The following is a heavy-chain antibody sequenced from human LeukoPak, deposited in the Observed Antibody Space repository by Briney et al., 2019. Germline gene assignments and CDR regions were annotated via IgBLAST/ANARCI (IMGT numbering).Heavy chain of an antibody. CDR1: GFTFSRYT. J-gene: IGHJ4*02. V-gene: IGHV3-30-3*01. D-gene: IGHD1-26*01. CDR3: AREWELVY. Sequence: GGSLRLSCAASGFTFSRYTMHWVRQAPGKGLEWVAVISYDGSSKYYADSVKGRITISRDNSKNTLYLQMNSLRAEDTAVYYCAREWELVYWGQGTLVTASS. CDR2: ISYDGSSK.